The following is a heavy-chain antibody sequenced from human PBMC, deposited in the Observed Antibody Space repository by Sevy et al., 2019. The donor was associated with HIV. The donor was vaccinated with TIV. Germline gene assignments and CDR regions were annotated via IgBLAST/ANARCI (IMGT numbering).Heavy chain of an antibody. D-gene: IGHD6-6*01. CDR2: IIPIFGTA. J-gene: IGHJ5*02. V-gene: IGHV1-69*13. Sequence: ASVKVSCKASGGTFSSYAISWVRQAPGQGLEWMGGIIPIFGTANYAQKFQGRGTVTADASTSTAYMELSSLRSEDTAVYYCARVRSPQNRILARPLAGFAPWGQGTLVTVSS. CDR3: ARVRSPQNRILARPLAGFAP. CDR1: GGTFSSYA.